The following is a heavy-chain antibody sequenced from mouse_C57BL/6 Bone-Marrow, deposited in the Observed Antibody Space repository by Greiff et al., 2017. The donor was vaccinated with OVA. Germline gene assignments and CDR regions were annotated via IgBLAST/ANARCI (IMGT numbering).Heavy chain of an antibody. CDR3: ARDAGLGYFDY. CDR2: SRNKANDYTT. J-gene: IGHJ2*01. Sequence: EVQLVESGGGLVQSGRSLRLSCATSGFTFSDFYMEWVRQAPGKGLEWIAASRNKANDYTTEYSASVKGRFIVSRDTSQSILYLQMHALRAEDTAIYYCARDAGLGYFDYWGQGTTLTVSS. V-gene: IGHV7-1*01. D-gene: IGHD2-2*01. CDR1: GFTFSDFY.